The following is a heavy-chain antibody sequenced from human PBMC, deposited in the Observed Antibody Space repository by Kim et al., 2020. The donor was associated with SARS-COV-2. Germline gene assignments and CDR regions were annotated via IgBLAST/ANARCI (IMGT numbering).Heavy chain of an antibody. CDR1: GYTFTGYY. J-gene: IGHJ4*02. V-gene: IGHV1-2*06. CDR2: INPNSGGT. D-gene: IGHD2-2*01. Sequence: ASVKVSCKASGYTFTGYYMHWVRQAPGQGLEWMGRINPNSGGTNYAQKFQGRVTMTRDTSISTAYMELSRLRSDDTAVYYCSIRHFPRDIVVVPAARILDYWGQGTLVTVSS. CDR3: SIRHFPRDIVVVPAARILDY.